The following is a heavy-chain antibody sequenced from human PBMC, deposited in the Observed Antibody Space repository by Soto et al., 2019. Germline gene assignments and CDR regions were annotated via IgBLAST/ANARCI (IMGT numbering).Heavy chain of an antibody. V-gene: IGHV3-23*01. CDR1: GFTFSSYA. J-gene: IGHJ4*02. D-gene: IGHD3-3*01. CDR2: ISGSGGST. Sequence: GGSLRLSCAASGFTFSSYAMSWVRQAPGKGLEWVSAISGSGGSTYYADSVKGRFTISRDNSKNTLYLQRNSLRAEDTAVYYWAKDESVAYDFWSGYRYYFDYWGQGTLVTVSS. CDR3: AKDESVAYDFWSGYRYYFDY.